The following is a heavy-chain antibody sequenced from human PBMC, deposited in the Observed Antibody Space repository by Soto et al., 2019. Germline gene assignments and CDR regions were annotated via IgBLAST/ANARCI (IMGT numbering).Heavy chain of an antibody. CDR3: ARGIGYNYGYFDY. D-gene: IGHD5-18*01. J-gene: IGHJ4*02. CDR2: INHSGST. V-gene: IGHV4-34*01. CDR1: CGSFSGYY. Sequence: SDTLSLTCAVYCGSFSGYYWNWIRQPPGKGLEWIGEINHSGSTNYNPSLKSRVTISVDTSNNQFSLKLSSVTAADTAVYYCARGIGYNYGYFDYWGQGTLVT.